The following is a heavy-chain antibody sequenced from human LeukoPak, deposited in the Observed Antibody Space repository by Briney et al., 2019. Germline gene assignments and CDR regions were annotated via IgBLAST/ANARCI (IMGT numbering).Heavy chain of an antibody. D-gene: IGHD6-6*01. CDR1: GGSISSGGYY. Sequence: SETLSLTCTVSGGSISSGGYYWSWIRQHPGKGLEWIGYIYYSGSTYYNPSLKSRVTISVDTSKNQFSLKLSSVTAADTAAYYCARTGSSSHYFDYWGQGTLVTVSS. CDR3: ARTGSSSHYFDY. J-gene: IGHJ4*02. V-gene: IGHV4-31*03. CDR2: IYYSGST.